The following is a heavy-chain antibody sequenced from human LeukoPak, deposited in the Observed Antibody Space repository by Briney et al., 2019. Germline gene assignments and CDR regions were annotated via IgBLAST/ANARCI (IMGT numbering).Heavy chain of an antibody. J-gene: IGHJ4*02. V-gene: IGHV4-59*01. CDR2: IYHSGST. Sequence: SETLSLTCSVSGASISSYYWSWIRQPPGKGLEWIGYIYHSGSTNYNPSLKSRVTISVDTSKNQFSLRLSSVTAADTAVYYCARSLLAAAGFDYWGQGTLVTVSS. CDR3: ARSLLAAAGFDY. D-gene: IGHD6-13*01. CDR1: GASISSYY.